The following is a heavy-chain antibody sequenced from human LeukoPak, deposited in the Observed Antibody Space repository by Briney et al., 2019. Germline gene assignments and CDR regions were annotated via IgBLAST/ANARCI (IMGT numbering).Heavy chain of an antibody. Sequence: SVKVSCKAPGDTLITHYISWVRQAPGQGLEWVGRIVPVIGVATYAQSLQGRVIITADRSTNTAYVELSSLRFEDSAVYFCARHSSRGHYYEFDFWGQGSLVTVSS. V-gene: IGHV1-69*02. CDR3: ARHSSRGHYYEFDF. D-gene: IGHD3-22*01. CDR2: IVPVIGVA. J-gene: IGHJ4*02. CDR1: GDTLITHY.